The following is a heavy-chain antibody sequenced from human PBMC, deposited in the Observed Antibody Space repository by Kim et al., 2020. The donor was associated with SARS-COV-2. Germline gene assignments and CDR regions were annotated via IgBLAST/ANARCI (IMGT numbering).Heavy chain of an antibody. V-gene: IGHV1-18*01. Sequence: LQGRVTMTTDTSTSTAYMELRSLRSDDTAVYYCARDGQWLVPDVWDAFDIWGQGTMVTVSS. CDR3: ARDGQWLVPDVWDAFDI. D-gene: IGHD6-19*01. J-gene: IGHJ3*02.